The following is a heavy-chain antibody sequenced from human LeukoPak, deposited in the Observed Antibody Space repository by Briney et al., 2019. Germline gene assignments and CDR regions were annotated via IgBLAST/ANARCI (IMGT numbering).Heavy chain of an antibody. D-gene: IGHD3-16*01. Sequence: GGSLRLSCAASGFTFSSYAMSWVRQAPGKGLEWVSAISGSGGSTYYADSVKGRFTISRDNSKNTLYLQMNSLRAEDTAVYYCAKQTTMITLGGVIGWFDPWGQGTLVTVSS. CDR3: AKQTTMITLGGVIGWFDP. CDR2: ISGSGGST. J-gene: IGHJ5*02. CDR1: GFTFSSYA. V-gene: IGHV3-23*01.